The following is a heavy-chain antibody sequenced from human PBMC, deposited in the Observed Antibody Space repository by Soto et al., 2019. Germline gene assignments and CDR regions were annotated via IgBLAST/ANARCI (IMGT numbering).Heavy chain of an antibody. J-gene: IGHJ6*02. CDR1: DASISSSNYY. CDR2: MYYSGRT. Sequence: PLEPLSLTCTFSDASISSSNYYWGWIRQPPWRGLEWIGTMYYSGRTYYNPSLKSRVTTSVDTSKNQFSLKLSAVTATDTAVYYCARHGNTVTTGYYYGMDVWGQGTTVTVSS. V-gene: IGHV4-39*01. D-gene: IGHD4-17*01. CDR3: ARHGNTVTTGYYYGMDV.